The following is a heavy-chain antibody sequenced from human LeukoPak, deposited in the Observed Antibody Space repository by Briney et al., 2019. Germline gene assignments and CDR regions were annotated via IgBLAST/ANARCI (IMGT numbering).Heavy chain of an antibody. CDR1: GFTFSNFA. CDR3: AKDSHWILFDD. J-gene: IGHJ4*02. V-gene: IGHV3-23*01. Sequence: GGSLRLSCAASGFTFSNFAMSWVRQAPGKGLEWVSIISGSGGSINHADSVKGRFTISRDNSKNTLYLQMNSLRDEDTAVYYCAKDSHWILFDDWGQGTLVTVSS. CDR2: ISGSGGSI. D-gene: IGHD2-2*03.